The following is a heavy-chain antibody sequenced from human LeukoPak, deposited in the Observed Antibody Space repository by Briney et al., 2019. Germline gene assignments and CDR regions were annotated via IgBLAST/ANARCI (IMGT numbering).Heavy chain of an antibody. J-gene: IGHJ5*02. CDR1: GYTFTSYY. D-gene: IGHD3-10*01. CDR2: INPSGGST. CDR3: ATTTMVRGPYNWFDP. Sequence: ASVKVSCKASGYTFTSYYMHWVRQAPGQGLEWMGIINPSGGSTSYAQKFQGRVTMTRDTSTSTVYMELSSLRSEDTAVYYCATTTMVRGPYNWFDPWGQGTLVTVSS. V-gene: IGHV1-46*01.